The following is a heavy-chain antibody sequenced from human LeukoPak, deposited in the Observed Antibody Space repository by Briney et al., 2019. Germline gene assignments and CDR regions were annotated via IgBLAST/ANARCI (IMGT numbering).Heavy chain of an antibody. CDR2: IIPIFGTA. D-gene: IGHD1-14*01. V-gene: IGHV1-69*13. CDR3: ATSREDRVSFSLGAYLDY. J-gene: IGHJ4*02. CDR1: GGTFRNYG. Sequence: SVKVSCKAFGGTFRNYGISWVRQAPGQGLEWMGGIIPIFGTANYAQKFQGRVTIIADESTTTAYMELSSLRFEDTAVYYCATSREDRVSFSLGAYLDYWGQGTLVTVSS.